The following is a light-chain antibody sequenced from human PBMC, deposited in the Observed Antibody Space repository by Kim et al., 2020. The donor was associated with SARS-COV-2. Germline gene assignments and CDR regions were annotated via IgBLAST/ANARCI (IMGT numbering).Light chain of an antibody. CDR1: QSVNSKY. CDR3: QQYDNSPPLFT. CDR2: GAS. V-gene: IGKV3-20*01. J-gene: IGKJ2*01. Sequence: PGERPTLSCRASQSVNSKYLAWYQQKLGQAPRLLIYGASRRATGIPDRFIGSGSGTDFTLTISRVEPEDLAVYYCQQYDNSPPLFTFGQGTKLEI.